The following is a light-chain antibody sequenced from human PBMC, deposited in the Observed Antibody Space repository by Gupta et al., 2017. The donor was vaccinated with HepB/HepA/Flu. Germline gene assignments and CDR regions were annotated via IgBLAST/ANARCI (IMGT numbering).Light chain of an antibody. V-gene: IGLV1-44*01. CDR3: ATWDDSMNGAV. CDR1: NSNSGHNA. Sequence: QSAVTQPPSASGPPGQRVTPSCSGSNSNSGHNAVNWYQHVPGSASKLLINDNNHRPSGDPDRFSGSKSGTSASLAISVLQSEAEADYYCATWDDSMNGAVFGGGTKLTVL. J-gene: IGLJ3*02. CDR2: DNN.